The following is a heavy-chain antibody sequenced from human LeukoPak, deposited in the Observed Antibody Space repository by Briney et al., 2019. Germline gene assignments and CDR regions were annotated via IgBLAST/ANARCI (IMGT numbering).Heavy chain of an antibody. CDR2: ISWNSGSI. CDR1: GFTFSSYA. D-gene: IGHD3-3*01. Sequence: GGSLRLSCAASGFTFSSYAMHWVRQAPGKGLEWVSGISWNSGSIGYADSVEGRFTISRDNAKNSLYLQMNSLRAEDTALYYCARTYDFWSGCYFDYWGQGTLVTVSS. V-gene: IGHV3-9*01. CDR3: ARTYDFWSGCYFDY. J-gene: IGHJ4*02.